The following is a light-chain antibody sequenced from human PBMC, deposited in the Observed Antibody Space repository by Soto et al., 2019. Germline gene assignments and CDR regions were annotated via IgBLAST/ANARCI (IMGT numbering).Light chain of an antibody. Sequence: QFPGTAPKLLIYANSVRPSGVPDRFSGSKSGTSASLAITGLQAEDEADYYCQSYDSSLIVSKVFGTGTKVTVL. J-gene: IGLJ1*01. V-gene: IGLV1-40*01. CDR3: QSYDSSLIVSKV. CDR2: ANS.